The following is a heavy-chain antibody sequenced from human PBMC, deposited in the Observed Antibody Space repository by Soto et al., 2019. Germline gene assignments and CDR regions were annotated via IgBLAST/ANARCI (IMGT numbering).Heavy chain of an antibody. CDR2: ISGSGGST. D-gene: IGHD2-15*01. CDR3: AKDYGGGNPFRLYYFDY. CDR1: GFTFSSYA. V-gene: IGHV3-23*01. J-gene: IGHJ4*02. Sequence: GGSLRLSCAASGFTFSSYAMSWVRQAPGKGLEWVSAISGSGGSTYYADSVKGRFTISRDNSKNTLYLQMNSLRAEDTAVYYCAKDYGGGNPFRLYYFDYWGQGTLVTVSS.